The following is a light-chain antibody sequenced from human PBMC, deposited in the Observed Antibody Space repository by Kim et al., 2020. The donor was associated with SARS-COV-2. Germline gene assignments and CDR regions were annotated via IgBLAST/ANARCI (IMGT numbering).Light chain of an antibody. CDR1: QSIDNY. CDR3: QQNYGSPLT. Sequence: ASVGDSITIACRAGQSIDNYLNWYQHKPGREPDRLISAASSLRAGVTSRFSGGGSGTDFTLTISTLQPEDFATYYCQQNYGSPLTFGGGTKVDIK. J-gene: IGKJ4*01. CDR2: AAS. V-gene: IGKV1-39*01.